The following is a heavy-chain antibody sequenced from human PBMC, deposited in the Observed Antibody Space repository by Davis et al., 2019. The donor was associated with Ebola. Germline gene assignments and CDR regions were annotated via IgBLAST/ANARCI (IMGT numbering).Heavy chain of an antibody. CDR3: ARDRHCYGMDV. CDR1: GYTFTTYP. V-gene: IGHV7-4-1*02. Sequence: AASVKVSCKASGYTFTTYPMNWVRQAPGQGLEWMGWINTNTGNPTYAQGFTGRFVFSLDTSVSTAYLQISSLKAEDTAVYYCARDRHCYGMDVWGQGTTVTVSS. J-gene: IGHJ6*02. CDR2: INTNTGNP.